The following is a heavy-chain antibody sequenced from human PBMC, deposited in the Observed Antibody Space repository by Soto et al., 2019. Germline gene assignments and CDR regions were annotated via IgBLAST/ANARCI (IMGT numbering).Heavy chain of an antibody. D-gene: IGHD3-10*01. CDR3: ARRGSGHTFDY. J-gene: IGHJ4*02. CDR1: GASISRTGFH. V-gene: IGHV4-39*01. Sequence: PSETLSLTCAVSGASISRTGFHWGWIRQPPRQGLEWIGSIYEAATTFYNSSLKSRVTISADTSNNHFSLKLSSVTAADTAVYYCARRGSGHTFDYWGQGTPVTVSS. CDR2: IYEAATT.